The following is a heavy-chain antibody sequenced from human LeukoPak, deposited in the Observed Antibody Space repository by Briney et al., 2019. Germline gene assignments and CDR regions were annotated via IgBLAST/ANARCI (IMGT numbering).Heavy chain of an antibody. CDR2: IKSDGRT. Sequence: GGSLRFSCAAAGFTFSNYWMHWVRQAPGKGLVWVSRIKSDGRTNYADSVKGRFTISRDNAKNTVSLQMNSLRAEDTGVYYCARAPSEIGGYYPEYFRHWGQGTPVTVSS. J-gene: IGHJ1*01. CDR1: GFTFSNYW. CDR3: ARAPSEIGGYYPEYFRH. D-gene: IGHD3-22*01. V-gene: IGHV3-74*01.